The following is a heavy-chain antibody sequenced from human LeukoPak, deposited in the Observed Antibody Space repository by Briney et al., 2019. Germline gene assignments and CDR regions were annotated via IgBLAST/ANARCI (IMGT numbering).Heavy chain of an antibody. D-gene: IGHD6-19*01. Sequence: SVKVSCKASGCTFSSYAISWVRQAPGQGLDWMGRIIPILGIANYAQKFQGRVTITADKSTSTAYMELSRLRSEDTAVYYCASRLAVAGTIPDYWGQGTLVTVSS. CDR3: ASRLAVAGTIPDY. V-gene: IGHV1-69*04. J-gene: IGHJ4*02. CDR1: GCTFSSYA. CDR2: IIPILGIA.